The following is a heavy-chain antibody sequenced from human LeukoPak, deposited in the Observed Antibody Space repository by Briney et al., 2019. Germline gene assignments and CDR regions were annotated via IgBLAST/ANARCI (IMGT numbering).Heavy chain of an antibody. CDR2: IDTDGSTT. Sequence: GGSLRLSCVASGFTFSNSWMHWFRQVPGKGLVWVSRIDTDGSTTGYADSVRGRFPISRDNANNSLYLQMNGLRAEDTAIYYCAKDLTWNTADYWGQGTLVTVSS. CDR1: GFTFSNSW. V-gene: IGHV3-74*01. D-gene: IGHD1/OR15-1a*01. CDR3: AKDLTWNTADY. J-gene: IGHJ4*02.